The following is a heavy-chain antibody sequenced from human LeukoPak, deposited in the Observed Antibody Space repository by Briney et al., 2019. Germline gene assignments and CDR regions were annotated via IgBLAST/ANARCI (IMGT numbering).Heavy chain of an antibody. CDR2: INPNSGGT. CDR3: ARSLSGVVAEYYYMDV. V-gene: IGHV1-2*02. Sequence: ASVKVSCKASGYTFTDYYMHWVRQAPGQGLEWMGWINPNSGGTNYAQKFQGRVTMTRDTSISTAYMELSRLRSDDTAVYYCARSLSGVVAEYYYMDVWGKGTTVTVSS. J-gene: IGHJ6*03. CDR1: GYTFTDYY. D-gene: IGHD2-15*01.